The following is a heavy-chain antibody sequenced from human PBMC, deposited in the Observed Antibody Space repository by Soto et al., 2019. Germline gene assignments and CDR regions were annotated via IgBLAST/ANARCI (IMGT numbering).Heavy chain of an antibody. J-gene: IGHJ4*02. V-gene: IGHV1-2*04. D-gene: IGHD6-19*01. CDR1: GYTITVYY. CDR2: INPNSGGT. CDR3: ARGLGSGCDFDY. Sequence: ASVKVSCKASGYTITVYYRHWVRQAPGQGLEWMGWINPNSGGTNYAQKFQGWVTMTRDTSISTAYMELSRLRSDDTAVYYCARGLGSGCDFDYWGQGTLVTVSS.